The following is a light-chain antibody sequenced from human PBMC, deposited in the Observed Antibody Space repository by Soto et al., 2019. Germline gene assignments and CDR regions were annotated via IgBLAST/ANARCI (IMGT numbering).Light chain of an antibody. Sequence: EIVLTQSPGTLSLSPGERATLSCRASQSIRGDFVAWYQQKPGQAPRLLISAASNRATGIPDRFSASGSGTDFSLTIRGLATEDFAVYYCQQYGTSPLTFGGGTKVESK. CDR1: QSIRGDF. CDR3: QQYGTSPLT. CDR2: AAS. V-gene: IGKV3-20*01. J-gene: IGKJ4*01.